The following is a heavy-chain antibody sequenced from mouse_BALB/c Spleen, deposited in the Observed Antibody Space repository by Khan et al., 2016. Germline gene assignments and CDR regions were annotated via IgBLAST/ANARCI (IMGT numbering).Heavy chain of an antibody. CDR2: ISYSGGA. CDR1: GDSITSGY. J-gene: IGHJ1*01. V-gene: IGHV3-8*02. Sequence: EVELVESGPSLVKPSQTLSLTCSVAGDSITSGYWNWIRKFSGNKLDYMGYISYSGGAYYNPSPKSRISITRDTSKNQYYLQLNSVTTEDTATYYCARYRGDWYFDVWGAGTTVTVSS. CDR3: ARYRGDWYFDV.